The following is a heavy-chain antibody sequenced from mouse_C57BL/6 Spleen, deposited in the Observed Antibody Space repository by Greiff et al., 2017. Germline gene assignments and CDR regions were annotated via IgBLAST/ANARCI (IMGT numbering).Heavy chain of an antibody. J-gene: IGHJ1*03. D-gene: IGHD2-3*01. CDR2: IHPNSGST. V-gene: IGHV1-64*01. Sequence: VQLQQPGAELVQPGASVKLSCKASGYTFTSYWMHWVKQRPGQGLEWIGMIHPNSGSTNYNEKFKSKATLTVDKSSSTAYMQLSSLTSEDSAVYYCALYDGDHWYFDVWGTGTMVTVSS. CDR3: ALYDGDHWYFDV. CDR1: GYTFTSYW.